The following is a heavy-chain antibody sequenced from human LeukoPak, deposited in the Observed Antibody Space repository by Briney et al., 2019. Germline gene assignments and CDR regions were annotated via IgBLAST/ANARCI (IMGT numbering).Heavy chain of an antibody. J-gene: IGHJ4*02. D-gene: IGHD6-19*01. CDR2: ISSNSDNT. CDR3: AYRIAVAGTQFDY. CDR1: GYTFTSYG. Sequence: ASVNVSCKATGYTFTSYGISWVRQAPGQGLEWMGWISSNSDNTNYAQKLQGRVTMTTDTSTSTAYMELRSLRSDDTAVYYCAYRIAVAGTQFDYWGQGTLVTVSS. V-gene: IGHV1-18*01.